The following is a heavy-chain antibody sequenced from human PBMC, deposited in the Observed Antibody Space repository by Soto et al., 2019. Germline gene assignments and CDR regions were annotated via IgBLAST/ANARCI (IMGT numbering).Heavy chain of an antibody. Sequence: GASVKVSCKASGYTFTSYGISWVRQAPGQGLEWMGWISAYNGNTNYAQKLQGRVTMTTDASTSTAYMELRSLRSDDTAVYYCARALYYYASSGDREGFDIWGEGTTVTVSS. D-gene: IGHD3-22*01. CDR1: GYTFTSYG. CDR2: ISAYNGNT. V-gene: IGHV1-18*01. J-gene: IGHJ3*02. CDR3: ARALYYYASSGDREGFDI.